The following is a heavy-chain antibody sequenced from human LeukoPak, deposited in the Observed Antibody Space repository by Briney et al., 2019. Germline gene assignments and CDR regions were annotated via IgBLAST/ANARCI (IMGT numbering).Heavy chain of an antibody. J-gene: IGHJ2*01. Sequence: PSETLSLTCTVSGGSISSNDYCWGWIRQPPGKGLEWIGTIYYSGTTYYNPSLKSRVTISVDTPKNQSSLKLSSVTAADTAVYYCARSLSSGCYLDLWGRGTLVTVSP. CDR2: IYYSGTT. V-gene: IGHV4-39*01. CDR1: GGSISSNDYC. CDR3: ARSLSSGCYLDL. D-gene: IGHD6-19*01.